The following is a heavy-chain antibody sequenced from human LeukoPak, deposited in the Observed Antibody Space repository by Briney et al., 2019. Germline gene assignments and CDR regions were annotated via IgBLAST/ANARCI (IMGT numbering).Heavy chain of an antibody. CDR2: IRSKAYGGTT. CDR1: GFTFGDYA. V-gene: IGHV3-49*04. J-gene: IGHJ3*02. D-gene: IGHD3-10*01. CDR3: TREMVRGVIPLTRTNDAFDI. Sequence: GGSLRLSCTASGFTFGDYAMSWVRQAPGKGLEWVGFIRSKAYGGTTEYAASVKGRFTISRDDSKSIAYLQINSLKTEDTAVYYCTREMVRGVIPLTRTNDAFDIWGQGTMVTVSS.